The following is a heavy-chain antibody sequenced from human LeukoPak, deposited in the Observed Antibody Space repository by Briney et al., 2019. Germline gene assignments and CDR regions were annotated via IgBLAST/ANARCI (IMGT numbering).Heavy chain of an antibody. Sequence: GGSLRLSCAASGFTFSSYWMHWVRHAPGKGLLWVSRITSDGITTTYADSVKGRFTISRDNAKNTLYLQMNSLRAEDTAVYYCARDRGYTPDYWGQGTLVTVSS. V-gene: IGHV3-74*01. CDR3: ARDRGYTPDY. J-gene: IGHJ4*02. CDR2: ITSDGITT. D-gene: IGHD5-12*01. CDR1: GFTFSSYW.